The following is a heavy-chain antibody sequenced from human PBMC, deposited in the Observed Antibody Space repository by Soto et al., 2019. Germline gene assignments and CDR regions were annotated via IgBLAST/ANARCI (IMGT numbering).Heavy chain of an antibody. V-gene: IGHV4-59*01. CDR2: IYYSGST. J-gene: IGHJ6*03. CDR3: AIVSVVPAAMGRGYYYYMDV. CDR1: GGSISSYY. D-gene: IGHD2-2*01. Sequence: SETLSLTCTVSGGSISSYYWSWIRQPPGKGLEWIGYIYYSGSTNYNPSLKSRVTISVDTSKNQFSLKLSSVTAADTAVYYCAIVSVVPAAMGRGYYYYMDVWGKGTTVTVSS.